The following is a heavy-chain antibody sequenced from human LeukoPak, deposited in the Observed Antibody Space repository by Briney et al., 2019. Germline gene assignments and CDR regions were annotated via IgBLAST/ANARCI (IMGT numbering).Heavy chain of an antibody. V-gene: IGHV3-30*02. CDR1: GFTFSSYG. D-gene: IGHD3-10*01. Sequence: GGSLRLSCAASGFTFSSYGMHWVRQAPGKGLEWVAFIRYDGSNKYYADSVKGRFTISIDNSKNTLYLQMNSLRAEDTAVYYCAKDMMVRGVVPFDYWGQGTLVTVSS. CDR3: AKDMMVRGVVPFDY. CDR2: IRYDGSNK. J-gene: IGHJ4*02.